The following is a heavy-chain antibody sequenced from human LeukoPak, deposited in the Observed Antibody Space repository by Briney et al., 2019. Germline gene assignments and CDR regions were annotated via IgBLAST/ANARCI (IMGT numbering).Heavy chain of an antibody. CDR2: IKQDGSEK. CDR1: GFTFSNYW. J-gene: IGHJ4*02. V-gene: IGHV3-7*01. D-gene: IGHD2-15*01. Sequence: PGGSLRLSCAASGFTFSNYWLTWVRQAPGQGLEWVANIKQDGSEKHYVDSVKGRFTISRDNAKNSLYLQMNSLRAEDTAVYYCAKHRFPVGSGEDYWGQGTLVTVSS. CDR3: AKHRFPVGSGEDY.